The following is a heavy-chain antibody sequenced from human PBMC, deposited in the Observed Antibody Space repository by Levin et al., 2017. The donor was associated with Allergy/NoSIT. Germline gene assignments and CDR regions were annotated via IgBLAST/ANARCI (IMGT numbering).Heavy chain of an antibody. V-gene: IGHV4-39*01. Sequence: SETLSLTCSVSGGSISSSSHYWGWIRQPPGKGLEWIGSIYYSGNTYYNPSLKSRVTIFVDTSKNQFSLKLSSVTAADTAVYYCARRQYDTGGYRFDYWGQGTLVIVSS. CDR2: IYYSGNT. D-gene: IGHD3-16*02. J-gene: IGHJ4*02. CDR3: ARRQYDTGGYRFDY. CDR1: GGSISSSSHY.